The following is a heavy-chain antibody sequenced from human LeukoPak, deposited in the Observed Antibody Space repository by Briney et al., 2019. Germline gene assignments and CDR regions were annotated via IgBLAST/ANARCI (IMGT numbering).Heavy chain of an antibody. D-gene: IGHD1-26*01. CDR2: INPSGGST. V-gene: IGHV1-46*01. Sequence: GASVKVSCKASGYSFTSYYMHWVRQAPGQGREWMGIINPSGGSTSYAQKFQGRVTMTRDMSTSTVYMELSSLRSEDTAVYYCASASPHSIVGATDYYYYYMDVWGKGTTVTVSS. CDR3: ASASPHSIVGATDYYYYYMDV. CDR1: GYSFTSYY. J-gene: IGHJ6*03.